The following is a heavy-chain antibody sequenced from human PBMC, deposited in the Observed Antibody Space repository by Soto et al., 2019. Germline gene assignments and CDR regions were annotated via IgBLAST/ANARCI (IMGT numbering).Heavy chain of an antibody. CDR1: GFTFGDYA. CDR2: IRSKAYGGTT. D-gene: IGHD2-21*01. V-gene: IGHV3-49*03. Sequence: PGGSLRLSCTASGFTFGDYAMSWFRQAPGKGLEWVGFIRSKAYGGTTEYAASVKGRFTISRDDSKSIAYLQMNSLKTEDTAVYYCTRVVAGPYYYYGMDVWGQGTTVTVSS. CDR3: TRVVAGPYYYYGMDV. J-gene: IGHJ6*02.